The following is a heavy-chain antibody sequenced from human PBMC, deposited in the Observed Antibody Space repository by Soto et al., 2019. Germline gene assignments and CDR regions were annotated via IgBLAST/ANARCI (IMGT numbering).Heavy chain of an antibody. Sequence: SETLSLTCAVYGGSFSGYYWSWIRQPPGKGLEWIGEINHSGSTNYNPSLKSRVTISVDTSKNQFSLKLCSVTAADTAVYYCARGRNYYDSSGYYYGYFDYCGQGSLVTVSS. CDR2: INHSGST. D-gene: IGHD3-22*01. V-gene: IGHV4-34*01. CDR1: GGSFSGYY. J-gene: IGHJ4*02. CDR3: ARGRNYYDSSGYYYGYFDY.